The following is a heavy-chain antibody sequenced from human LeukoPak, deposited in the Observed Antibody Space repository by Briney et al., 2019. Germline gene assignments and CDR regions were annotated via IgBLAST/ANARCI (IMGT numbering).Heavy chain of an antibody. CDR3: AREGPRGNSQFDY. CDR2: IWYDGSNK. D-gene: IGHD2/OR15-2a*01. CDR1: GFTFDDYG. J-gene: IGHJ4*02. V-gene: IGHV3-33*08. Sequence: GGSLRLSCAASGFTFDDYGMHWVRQAPGKGLEWVALIWYDGSNKYYADSVKGRLTISRDNSKNTLYLQMNSLRAEDTAVYYCAREGPRGNSQFDYWGQGTLVTVSS.